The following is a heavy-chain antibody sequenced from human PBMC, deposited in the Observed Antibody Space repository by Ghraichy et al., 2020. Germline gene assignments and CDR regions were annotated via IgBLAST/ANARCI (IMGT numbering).Heavy chain of an antibody. CDR3: ARHTLGYGSGSYYRFDF. Sequence: SETLSPTCTVSGGSISSGNYYWGWIRQPPGKGLEWIGSIYSSGSTYYNPSLKSRVTISVDTSNNQFSLKLSSVTAADTAVYYCARHTLGYGSGSYYRFDFWGQGTLVTVSS. CDR2: IYSSGST. CDR1: GGSISSGNYY. J-gene: IGHJ4*02. D-gene: IGHD3-10*01. V-gene: IGHV4-39*01.